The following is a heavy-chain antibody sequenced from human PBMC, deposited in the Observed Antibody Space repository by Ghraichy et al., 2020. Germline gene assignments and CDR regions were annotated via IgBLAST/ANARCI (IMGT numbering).Heavy chain of an antibody. CDR2: IKSKTDGGTT. CDR3: TTFGGWVGATFNGMDV. V-gene: IGHV3-15*01. J-gene: IGHJ6*02. D-gene: IGHD1-26*01. CDR1: GFTFSNAW. Sequence: GGSLRLSCAASGFTFSNAWMSWVRQAPGKGLEWVGRIKSKTDGGTTDYAAPVKGRFTISRDDSKNTLYLQMNSLKTEDTAVYYCTTFGGWVGATFNGMDVWGQGTTVTVSS.